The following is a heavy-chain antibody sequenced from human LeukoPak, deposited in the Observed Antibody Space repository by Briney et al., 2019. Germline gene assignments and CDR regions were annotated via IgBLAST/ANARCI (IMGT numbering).Heavy chain of an antibody. J-gene: IGHJ3*02. V-gene: IGHV4-59*01. CDR3: ARVNNYDILTGANVFDI. CDR2: MYNSGST. D-gene: IGHD3-9*01. CDR1: GGSISSYY. Sequence: TSETLSLTCIVSGGSISSYYWSWLRQPPGKGLEWIGYMYNSGSTNFNSSLKSRVAISLDTSKNQFSLKLTSVTAADTAVYYCARVNNYDILTGANVFDIWGQGTLVTVSS.